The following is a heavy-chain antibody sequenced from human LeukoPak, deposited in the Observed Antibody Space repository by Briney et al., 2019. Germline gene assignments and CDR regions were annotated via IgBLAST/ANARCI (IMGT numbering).Heavy chain of an antibody. J-gene: IGHJ5*02. D-gene: IGHD6-19*01. V-gene: IGHV3-11*06. CDR3: ARAYSSGWDNWLDP. Sequence: GGSLGLSCAASGFTFSDYYMSWIRQAPGKGLEWVSYISSSSSYTNYADSVKGRFTISRDNAKNSLYLRMNSLRAEDTAVYYCARAYSSGWDNWLDPWGQGTLVTVSS. CDR1: GFTFSDYY. CDR2: ISSSSSYT.